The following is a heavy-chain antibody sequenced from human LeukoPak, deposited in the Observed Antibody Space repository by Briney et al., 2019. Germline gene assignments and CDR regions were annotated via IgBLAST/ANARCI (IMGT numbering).Heavy chain of an antibody. D-gene: IGHD2-15*01. CDR2: IYYSGST. CDR3: ARSGRSPDAFDI. V-gene: IGHV4-31*03. J-gene: IGHJ3*02. CDR1: GGSISSGGYY. Sequence: PSQTLSLTCTVSGGSISSGGYYWSWIRQHPGKGLEWIGYIYYSGSTYYNPSLKSRVTISVDTSKNQFSLKLSSVTAADTAVYYCARSGRSPDAFDIWGQGTMVTVSS.